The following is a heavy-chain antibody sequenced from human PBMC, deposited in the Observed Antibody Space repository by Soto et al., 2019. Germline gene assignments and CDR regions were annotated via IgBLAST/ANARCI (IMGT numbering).Heavy chain of an antibody. CDR1: GGSIIIASYS. CDR2: IYSSGST. Sequence: PSETLSLTCAVSGGSIIIASYSWNCIRQSPGRGLEWIGHIYSSGSTYYNPSLKSRVSISVDTSNNQFSLKLTSVTAAGTAVYFCAREDAARIERWFDAWGQGILVTVSS. D-gene: IGHD6-6*01. J-gene: IGHJ5*02. CDR3: AREDAARIERWFDA. V-gene: IGHV4-31*11.